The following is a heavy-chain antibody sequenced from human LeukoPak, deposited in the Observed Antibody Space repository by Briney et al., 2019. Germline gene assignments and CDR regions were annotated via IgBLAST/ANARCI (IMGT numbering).Heavy chain of an antibody. CDR1: GFTFSNYA. Sequence: GRSLRLSCAASGFTFSNYAMHWVRQAPGKGLEWVAVISYDGSNKYYADSVKGRFTISRDNSKNTLYLQMNSPRAEDTAVYYCARDNWNYLEYWGQGTLVTASS. J-gene: IGHJ4*02. D-gene: IGHD1-20*01. CDR3: ARDNWNYLEY. V-gene: IGHV3-30-3*01. CDR2: ISYDGSNK.